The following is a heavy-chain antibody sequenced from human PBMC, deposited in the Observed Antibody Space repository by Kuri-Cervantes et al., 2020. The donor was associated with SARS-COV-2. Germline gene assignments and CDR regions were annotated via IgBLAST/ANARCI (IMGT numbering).Heavy chain of an antibody. J-gene: IGHJ6*03. D-gene: IGHD4-23*01. CDR3: TSRGAVVNGIYYNVDA. Sequence: GESLKISCAASGFTFSNHWMHWVRQAPGKGLVWVSSINTDGTTTNYADSVKGRFTISRDNAKNRLYLQMNSLRVDDTAMYYCTSRGAVVNGIYYNVDAWGKGTTVTVSS. CDR2: INTDGTTT. V-gene: IGHV3-74*01. CDR1: GFTFSNHW.